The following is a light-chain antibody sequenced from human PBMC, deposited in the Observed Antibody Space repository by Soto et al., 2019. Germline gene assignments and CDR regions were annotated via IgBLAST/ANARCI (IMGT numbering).Light chain of an antibody. V-gene: IGLV1-44*01. CDR1: SSNIGSNS. J-gene: IGLJ1*01. CDR3: AAWDDSLNGYV. Sequence: HSALTQPPAASGTPGQRVTISCSGSSSNIGSNSVNWYQQLPGTAPKLLIYSNDRRPSGVPDRFSGSKSGTSASLAISGLQSEDEADYYCAAWDDSLNGYVFGTGTKVTVL. CDR2: SND.